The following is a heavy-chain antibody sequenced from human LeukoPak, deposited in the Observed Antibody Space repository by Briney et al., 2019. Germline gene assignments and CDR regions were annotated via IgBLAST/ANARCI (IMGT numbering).Heavy chain of an antibody. Sequence: GGSLRLSCAASGFTVSSNYMSWVRQAPGKGLEWVSVIYSGGSTYYADSVKGRFTISRDNSKNTLYLQMNSLRAEDPAVYYCATDKSQYSSSWYDFFDYWGQGTLVTVSS. J-gene: IGHJ4*02. CDR2: IYSGGST. CDR1: GFTVSSNY. V-gene: IGHV3-66*01. CDR3: ATDKSQYSSSWYDFFDY. D-gene: IGHD6-13*01.